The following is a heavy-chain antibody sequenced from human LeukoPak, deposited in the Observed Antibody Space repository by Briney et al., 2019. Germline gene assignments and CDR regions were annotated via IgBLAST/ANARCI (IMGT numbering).Heavy chain of an antibody. CDR3: ARDGGRGYCSGGRCYPDN. CDR2: IWYDGNNK. CDR1: GFTFSSYG. D-gene: IGHD2-15*01. J-gene: IGHJ4*02. V-gene: IGHV3-33*08. Sequence: GGPLRLSCSASGFTFSSYGMHWVRQAPGKGLEWVAVIWYDGNNKFYVDSVKGRFTISRDNSKNTLYLQMNSLRAEDTAVYYCARDGGRGYCSGGRCYPDNWGQGTLVTVSS.